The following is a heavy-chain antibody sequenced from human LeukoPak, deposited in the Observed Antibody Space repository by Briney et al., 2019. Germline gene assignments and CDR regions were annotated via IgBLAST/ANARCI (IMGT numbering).Heavy chain of an antibody. V-gene: IGHV4-4*07. CDR1: GGSISSYY. Sequence: SETLSLTGTVSGGSISSYYWSWIRQLAGKGLEWIGRIYTSGSTNYNPSLESRVTMSVDTSKNQFSLKLSSVTAADTAVYYCARVQFYDDSSGYYSFDYWGQGTLVTVSS. CDR3: ARVQFYDDSSGYYSFDY. J-gene: IGHJ4*02. CDR2: IYTSGST. D-gene: IGHD3-22*01.